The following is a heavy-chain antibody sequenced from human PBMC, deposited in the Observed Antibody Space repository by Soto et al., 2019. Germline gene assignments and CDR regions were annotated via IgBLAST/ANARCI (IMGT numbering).Heavy chain of an antibody. Sequence: GESLKISCKGSGYSFTSYWIGWVRQMPGKGLEWMGIIYPGDSDTRYSPSSQGQVTISADKSISTAYLQWSSLKASDTAMYYCARHYCSSTSCYPVYYYYYGMDVWGQGTTVTVS. V-gene: IGHV5-51*01. D-gene: IGHD2-2*01. CDR2: IYPGDSDT. J-gene: IGHJ6*02. CDR3: ARHYCSSTSCYPVYYYYYGMDV. CDR1: GYSFTSYW.